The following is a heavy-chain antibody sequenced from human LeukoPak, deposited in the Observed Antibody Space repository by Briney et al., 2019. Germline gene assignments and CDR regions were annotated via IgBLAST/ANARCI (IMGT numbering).Heavy chain of an antibody. D-gene: IGHD3-3*01. J-gene: IGHJ4*02. V-gene: IGHV4-39*07. CDR1: GGSISSSSYY. Sequence: SETLSLTCTVSGGSISSSSYYWGWIRQPPGKGLEWIGSIYYSGSTYYNPSLKSRVTISVDTSKNQFSLKLSSVTAADTAVYYCARDLQQYDFWTSTPSDYWGQGTLVTVSS. CDR3: ARDLQQYDFWTSTPSDY. CDR2: IYYSGST.